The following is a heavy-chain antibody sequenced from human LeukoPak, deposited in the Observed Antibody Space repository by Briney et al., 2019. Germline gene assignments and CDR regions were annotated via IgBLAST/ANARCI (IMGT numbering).Heavy chain of an antibody. CDR2: MNPNSGNT. CDR3: TRGLWRKVDY. D-gene: IGHD3-3*01. V-gene: IGHV1-8*01. CDR1: GYTFTTYD. Sequence: ASVKVSCKASGYTFTTYDINWVRQATGQGLEWMGWMNPNSGNTGYAQKFQGRVTMTRNTSVSTAYMELSSLRSEDTAVYYCTRGLWRKVDYWGQGTLVTVSS. J-gene: IGHJ4*02.